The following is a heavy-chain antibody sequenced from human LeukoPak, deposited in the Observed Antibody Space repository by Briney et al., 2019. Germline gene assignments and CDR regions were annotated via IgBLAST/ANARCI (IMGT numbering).Heavy chain of an antibody. Sequence: GESLKISCKGSGYGFTSYWISWVRQMPGKGLEWMGRIDPSDSYTNYSPSFQGHVTISADKSISTAYLQWSSLKASDTAMYYCARRVSSSGWFDPWGQGTLVTVSS. D-gene: IGHD6-6*01. V-gene: IGHV5-10-1*01. CDR2: IDPSDSYT. CDR1: GYGFTSYW. J-gene: IGHJ5*02. CDR3: ARRVSSSGWFDP.